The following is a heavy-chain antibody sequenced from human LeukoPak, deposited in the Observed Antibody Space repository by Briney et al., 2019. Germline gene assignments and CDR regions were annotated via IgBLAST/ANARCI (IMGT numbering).Heavy chain of an antibody. V-gene: IGHV4-38-2*01. D-gene: IGHD3-3*01. Sequence: PSETLSLTCAVYGYSISSGYYWGWIRQPPGKGLEWIGSIYHSGSTYYNPSLKSRVTISVDTSKNQFSLKLSAVTAADTAVYYCARWRFWNGEIDYWGQGTLVTVSS. CDR1: GYSISSGYY. CDR3: ARWRFWNGEIDY. CDR2: IYHSGST. J-gene: IGHJ4*02.